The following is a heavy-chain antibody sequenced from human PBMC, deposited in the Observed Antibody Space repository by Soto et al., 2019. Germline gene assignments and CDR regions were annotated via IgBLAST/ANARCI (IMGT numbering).Heavy chain of an antibody. J-gene: IGHJ6*01. V-gene: IGHV4-61*01. CDR3: ARARLFRNYDFWSGPLYYYYGMDV. D-gene: IGHD3-3*01. CDR2: IYYSGST. CDR1: GGSVSSGSYY. Sequence: PSETLSLTCTVSGGSVSSGSYYWSWIRQPPGKGLEWIGYIYYSGSTNYNPSLKSRVTISVDTSKNQFSLKLSSVTAADTAVYYCARARLFRNYDFWSGPLYYYYGMDVWGQGTTVTVSS.